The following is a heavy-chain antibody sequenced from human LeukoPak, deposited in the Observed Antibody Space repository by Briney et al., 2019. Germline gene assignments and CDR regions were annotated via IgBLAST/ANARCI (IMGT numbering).Heavy chain of an antibody. CDR2: IYPGDSDT. D-gene: IGHD2-21*02. J-gene: IGHJ3*02. Sequence: GESLKISCKGSGYSFTTYWIGWVRQMPGKGVEWMGIIYPGDSDTRYSPSFQGQVTISADKSINTAYLQWNSLKASDTAMYYCARRDDLADAFDIWGQGTMVIVSS. CDR3: ARRDDLADAFDI. V-gene: IGHV5-51*01. CDR1: GYSFTTYW.